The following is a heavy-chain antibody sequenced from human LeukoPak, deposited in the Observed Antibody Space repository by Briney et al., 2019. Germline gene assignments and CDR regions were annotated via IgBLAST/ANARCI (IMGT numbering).Heavy chain of an antibody. J-gene: IGHJ4*02. Sequence: GGSLRLSCAASGFIFDNYGMHWVRQAPGKGLEWVAVISFDGSVEYYGDAVKGRFTISRDNSHNTLDLQMNSLRPEDTAVYYCAKDTTRYIRGLFEYCGQGTLVTVSS. CDR2: ISFDGSVE. D-gene: IGHD1-1*01. CDR3: AKDTTRYIRGLFEY. V-gene: IGHV3-30*18. CDR1: GFIFDNYG.